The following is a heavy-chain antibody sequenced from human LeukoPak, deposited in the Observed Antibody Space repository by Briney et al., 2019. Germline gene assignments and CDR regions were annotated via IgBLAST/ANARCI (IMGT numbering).Heavy chain of an antibody. Sequence: ASVKVSCKASGYTFTGYYMHWVRQAPGQGLEWMGWINPNSGGTNYAQKFQGRVTMTRDTSISTAYMELSRLRSDDTAVYYCAGGPRRGGCYLLFWFDPWGRGPWSPSPQ. CDR1: GYTFTGYY. D-gene: IGHD6-19*01. CDR3: AGGPRRGGCYLLFWFDP. V-gene: IGHV1-2*02. CDR2: INPNSGGT. J-gene: IGHJ5*02.